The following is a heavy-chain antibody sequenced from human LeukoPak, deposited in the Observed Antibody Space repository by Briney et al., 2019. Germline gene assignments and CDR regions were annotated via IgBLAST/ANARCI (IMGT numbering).Heavy chain of an antibody. Sequence: SETLSLTCAVYGGSFSDYYWNWIRQPPGKGLEWIGEINHSGSTNYNPSLKSRVTISVDTSKNQFSLKLSSVTAADTAVYYCARVYDSNRSGYFDYWGQGTLVTVS. V-gene: IGHV4-34*01. J-gene: IGHJ4*02. CDR3: ARVYDSNRSGYFDY. D-gene: IGHD3-22*01. CDR1: GGSFSDYY. CDR2: INHSGST.